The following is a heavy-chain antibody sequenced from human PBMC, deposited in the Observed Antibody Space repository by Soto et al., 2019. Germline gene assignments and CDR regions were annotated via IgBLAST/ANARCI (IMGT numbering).Heavy chain of an antibody. CDR2: IYSGGST. CDR1: GFTVSSNY. D-gene: IGHD6-13*01. CDR3: AREGSGSSWYYFDY. J-gene: IGHJ4*02. V-gene: IGHV3-53*01. Sequence: EVQLVESGGGLIQPGGSLRLSCAASGFTVSSNYMSWVRQAPGKGLEWVSVIYSGGSTYYADSVKGRFTISRDNSKNTLYLQMNSLRAEDTAVYYCAREGSGSSWYYFDYWGQGTLVTVSS.